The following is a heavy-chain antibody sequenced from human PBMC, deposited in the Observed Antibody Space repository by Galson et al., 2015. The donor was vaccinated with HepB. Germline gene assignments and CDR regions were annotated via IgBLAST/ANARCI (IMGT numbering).Heavy chain of an antibody. CDR2: ISYDESNK. CDR1: GFTFSSYG. J-gene: IGHJ4*02. Sequence: SLRLSCAASGFTFSSYGMHWVRQAPGKGLEWVAVISYDESNKYYADSVKGRFTISRDNSKNTLYLQMNSLRAEDTAVYYCAKDLIGWLVRTTSIDYWGQGTLVTVSS. CDR3: AKDLIGWLVRTTSIDY. D-gene: IGHD6-19*01. V-gene: IGHV3-30*18.